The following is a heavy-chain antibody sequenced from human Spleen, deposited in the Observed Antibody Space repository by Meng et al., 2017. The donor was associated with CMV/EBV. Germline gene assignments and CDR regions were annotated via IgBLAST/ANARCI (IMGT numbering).Heavy chain of an antibody. Sequence: SETLSLTCTVSGGSISSTSYYWGWIRQPPGKGLEWIGSIYYSGSTYYNPSLKSRVTISVDTSKNQFSLKLSSVTAADTAVYYCAKVGLTGNLFDYWGQGTLVTVSS. J-gene: IGHJ4*02. CDR3: AKVGLTGNLFDY. CDR2: IYYSGST. CDR1: GGSISSTSYY. V-gene: IGHV4-39*07. D-gene: IGHD3-9*01.